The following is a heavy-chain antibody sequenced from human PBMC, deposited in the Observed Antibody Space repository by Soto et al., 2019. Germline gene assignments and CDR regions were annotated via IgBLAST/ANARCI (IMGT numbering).Heavy chain of an antibody. CDR2: LSGSGVST. V-gene: IGHV3-23*01. CDR1: GFTFSNYA. D-gene: IGHD3-22*01. CDR3: AKIESRFFYDSTGYYPFDY. J-gene: IGHJ4*02. Sequence: QLLESGGGLVQPGGSLRLSCVASGFTFSNYAMTWVRQAPGKGLEWVSALSGSGVSTYYADSVMGRFTISRDNSKNTVYLQMNSLRAEDTAVYYCAKIESRFFYDSTGYYPFDYWGQGTLVTVSS.